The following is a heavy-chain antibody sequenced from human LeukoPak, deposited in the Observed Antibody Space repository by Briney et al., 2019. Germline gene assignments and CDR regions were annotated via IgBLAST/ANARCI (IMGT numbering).Heavy chain of an antibody. D-gene: IGHD4-17*01. CDR3: ARDSDYGRLMDY. Sequence: ASVRVSCKTSGYTFTNYGISWVRQAPGQGLQWMGWISAYNGNTNYAQKFQGRVTMTTDTSTSTAYMELRSLRSDDTAVYYCARDSDYGRLMDYWGQGTLVTVSS. J-gene: IGHJ4*02. CDR2: ISAYNGNT. V-gene: IGHV1-18*01. CDR1: GYTFTNYG.